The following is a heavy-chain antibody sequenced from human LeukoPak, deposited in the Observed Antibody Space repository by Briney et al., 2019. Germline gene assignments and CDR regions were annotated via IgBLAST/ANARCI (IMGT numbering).Heavy chain of an antibody. CDR1: GFTFSSYS. CDR2: ISGSGGST. CDR3: AKDFWSGRTDRIDY. D-gene: IGHD3-3*01. J-gene: IGHJ4*02. Sequence: GGSLRLSCAASGFTFSSYSMNWVRQAPGKGLEWVSGISGSGGSTYYADSVKGRFTISRDNSKNTLYVQMNSLRAEDTAVYYCAKDFWSGRTDRIDYWGQGTLVTVSS. V-gene: IGHV3-23*01.